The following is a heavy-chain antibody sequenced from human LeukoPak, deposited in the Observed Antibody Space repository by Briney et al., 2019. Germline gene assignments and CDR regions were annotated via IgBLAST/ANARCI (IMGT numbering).Heavy chain of an antibody. V-gene: IGHV4-59*01. CDR1: GGSISSYY. Sequence: PSETLSLTCTVSGGSISSYYWSWIRQPPGKGLEWIGYIYYSGSTNYNPSLKSRVTISVDTSKNQFSLKLSSVTAADTAVYYCARVPPSSWGGAFDIWGQGTMVTVSS. D-gene: IGHD6-13*01. CDR3: ARVPPSSWGGAFDI. J-gene: IGHJ3*02. CDR2: IYYSGST.